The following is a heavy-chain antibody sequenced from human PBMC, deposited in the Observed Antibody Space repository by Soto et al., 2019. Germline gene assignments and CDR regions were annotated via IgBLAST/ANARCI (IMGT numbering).Heavy chain of an antibody. J-gene: IGHJ4*02. CDR3: ASALGESYSDY. CDR2: ISYDGSNK. CDR1: GFTFSSYG. Sequence: QVQLVESGGGVVQPGRSLRLSCAASGFTFSSYGMHWVRQAPGKGLEWVAVISYDGSNKYYADSVKGRFTISRDNSKNTLYLQMNSLRAEDTAVYYCASALGESYSDYWGQGTLVTVSS. V-gene: IGHV3-30*03. D-gene: IGHD2-21*01.